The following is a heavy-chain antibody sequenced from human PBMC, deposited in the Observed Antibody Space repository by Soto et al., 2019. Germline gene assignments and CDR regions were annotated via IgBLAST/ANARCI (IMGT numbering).Heavy chain of an antibody. V-gene: IGHV4-30-4*01. Sequence: PSETLSLTCTVSGGSISSGDYYWSWIRQPPGKGLEWIGYIYYSGSTYYNPSLKSRVTISVDTSKNQFSLKLSSVTAADTAVYYRAREWLQLYYYGMDVWGQVPTVTVSS. CDR3: AREWLQLYYYGMDV. J-gene: IGHJ6*02. D-gene: IGHD5-12*01. CDR1: GGSISSGDYY. CDR2: IYYSGST.